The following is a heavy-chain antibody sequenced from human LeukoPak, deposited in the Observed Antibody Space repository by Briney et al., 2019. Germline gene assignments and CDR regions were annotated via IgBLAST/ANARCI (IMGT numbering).Heavy chain of an antibody. D-gene: IGHD6-19*01. CDR3: ARDEYSSGWYSIVFDY. J-gene: IGHJ4*02. Sequence: GGSLRLSCGASGFTFSSYWMSWVRQAPGKGLEWVANIKQDGSEKYYVDSVKGRFTISRDNAKNSLYLQMNSLRAEDTAVYYCARDEYSSGWYSIVFDYWGQGTLVTVSS. CDR2: IKQDGSEK. V-gene: IGHV3-7*03. CDR1: GFTFSSYW.